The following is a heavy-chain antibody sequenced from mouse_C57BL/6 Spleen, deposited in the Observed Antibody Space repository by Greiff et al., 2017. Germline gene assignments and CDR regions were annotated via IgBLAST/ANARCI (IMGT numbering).Heavy chain of an antibody. D-gene: IGHD4-1*01. J-gene: IGHJ3*01. CDR1: EYEFPSHD. CDR2: INSDGGST. V-gene: IGHV5-2*01. Sequence: EVNVVESGGGLVQPGESLKLSCESNEYEFPSHDMSWVRKTPEKRLELVAAINSDGGSTYYPDTMERRFIISRDNTKKTLYLQMSSLRSEDTAFYYCARQDSNWDGFAYWGQGTLVTVSA. CDR3: ARQDSNWDGFAY.